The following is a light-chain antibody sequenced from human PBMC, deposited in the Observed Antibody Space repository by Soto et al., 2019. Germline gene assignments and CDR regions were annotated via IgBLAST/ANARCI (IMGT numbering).Light chain of an antibody. Sequence: QSVLTQPPSVSGSPGQSVTISCTGTSSDVGSYNRVSWYQQPPGTAPKLMIYEVSNRPSGVPDRFSGSKSGNTASLTISGLQAEDEADYYCSSYKSSSPYVFGTGTQLTVL. V-gene: IGLV2-18*02. CDR3: SSYKSSSPYV. CDR1: SSDVGSYNR. J-gene: IGLJ1*01. CDR2: EVS.